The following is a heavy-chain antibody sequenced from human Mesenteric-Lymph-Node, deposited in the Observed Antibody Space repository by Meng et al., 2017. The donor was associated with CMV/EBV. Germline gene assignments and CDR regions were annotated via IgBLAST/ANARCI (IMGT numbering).Heavy chain of an antibody. J-gene: IGHJ6*02. V-gene: IGHV3-21*01. CDR2: ISSSSSSI. CDR3: ASAVYYSYGIDV. Sequence: GGSLRLSCAASGFTFSSYEMNWVRQAPGKGLEWVSSISSSSSSIYYADSVKGRFTISRDNAKNSLYLHMNSLGAEDTAVYSCASAVYYSYGIDVWGQGTTVTVSS. CDR1: GFTFSSYE.